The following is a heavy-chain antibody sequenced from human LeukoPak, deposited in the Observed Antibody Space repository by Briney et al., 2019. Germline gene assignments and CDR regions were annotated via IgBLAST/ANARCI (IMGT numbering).Heavy chain of an antibody. D-gene: IGHD4-17*01. J-gene: IGHJ3*02. V-gene: IGHV3-53*01. CDR1: GFTVSSNY. Sequence: GGSLRLSCAASGFTVSSNYMSWVRQAPGKGLEWVPVIYSGGSTYYADSVKGRFTISRDNSKNTLYLQMNSLRAEDTAVYYCGRDPNGDYIGAFDMWGQGTVVTVSS. CDR3: GRDPNGDYIGAFDM. CDR2: IYSGGST.